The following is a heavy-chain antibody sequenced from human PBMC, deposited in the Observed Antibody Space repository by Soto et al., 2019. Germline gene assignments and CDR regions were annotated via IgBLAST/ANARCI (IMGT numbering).Heavy chain of an antibody. J-gene: IGHJ4*02. CDR1: GYTFSTYD. V-gene: IGHV1-8*01. CDR3: AQLPWKQLWPRAPVVN. D-gene: IGHD5-18*01. Sequence: ASVKVSCKASGYTFSTYDIDWVRLATGQGLEWMGSMNPNSGNTEYAQKFQGRVTITKDTSKNQLVLTMTNMDPVDTGTYYCAQLPWKQLWPRAPVVNWGQGTPVTVSS. CDR2: MNPNSGNT.